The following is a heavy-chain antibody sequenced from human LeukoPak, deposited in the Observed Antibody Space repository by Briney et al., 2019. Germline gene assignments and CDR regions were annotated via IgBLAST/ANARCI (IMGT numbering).Heavy chain of an antibody. CDR3: AKRGTGSSWYGGFDY. Sequence: QPGGSLRLSCAASGFPFSSYWMHWARQAPGKGLLWVARINSDGSTTNYADSVKGRFAISRDNAKNTVYLQLNSLRAEDTAVYYCAKRGTGSSWYGGFDYWGQGTLVTVSS. CDR1: GFPFSSYW. V-gene: IGHV3-74*01. J-gene: IGHJ4*02. D-gene: IGHD6-13*01. CDR2: INSDGSTT.